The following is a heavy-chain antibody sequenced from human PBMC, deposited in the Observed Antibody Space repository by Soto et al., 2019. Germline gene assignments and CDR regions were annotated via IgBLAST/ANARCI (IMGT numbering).Heavy chain of an antibody. CDR2: FYYSGSS. D-gene: IGHD2-8*01. CDR1: GGSISSYY. V-gene: IGHV4-59*01. Sequence: SLTCIVSGGSISSYYWSWIRQPPGKGLECIGYFYYSGSSNYNPSLRSRVTMSVDTSKNQFSLKLTSVTAADTAVYYCARYRSNWFDPWGQGTLVTVSS. J-gene: IGHJ5*02. CDR3: ARYRSNWFDP.